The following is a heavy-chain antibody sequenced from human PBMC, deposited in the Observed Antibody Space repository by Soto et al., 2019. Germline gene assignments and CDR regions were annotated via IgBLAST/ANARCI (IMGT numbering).Heavy chain of an antibody. D-gene: IGHD6-13*01. CDR1: GGSFSGYY. J-gene: IGHJ6*02. CDR2: INHSGST. CDR3: AVVGAAANYYYYGMDV. V-gene: IGHV4-34*01. Sequence: SETLSLTCAVYGGSFSGYYWSWIHQPPGKGLEWIGEINHSGSTNYNPSLKSRVTISVDTSKNQFSLKLSSVTAADTAVYYCAVVGAAANYYYYGMDVWGQGTTVTVSS.